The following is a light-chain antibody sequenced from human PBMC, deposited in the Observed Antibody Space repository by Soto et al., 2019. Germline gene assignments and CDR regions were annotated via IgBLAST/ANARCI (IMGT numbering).Light chain of an antibody. CDR3: AAWDDSLSGVV. V-gene: IGLV2-11*01. Sequence: QSALSQPRSVSGSPGQSVTISCTGSSSDVGGYNHVSWYQHHPGKAPKVMIYDVSKRTSGVPDRFSGSKSGNTASLAISGLRSEDEGDYYCAAWDDSLSGVVFGGGTKLTVL. CDR1: SSDVGGYNH. J-gene: IGLJ2*01. CDR2: DVS.